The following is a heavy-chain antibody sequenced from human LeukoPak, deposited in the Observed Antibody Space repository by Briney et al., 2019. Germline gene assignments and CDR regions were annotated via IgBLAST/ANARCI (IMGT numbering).Heavy chain of an antibody. V-gene: IGHV3-30-3*01. CDR1: GFTFSSYA. CDR3: ARGRPYWYDSSGYYFR. CDR2: ISYDGSNK. D-gene: IGHD3-22*01. Sequence: GGSLRLSCAASGFTFSSYAMHWVRQAPGKGLEWVAVISYDGSNKYYADSVKGRFTISRDNSKNTLYLQMNSLRAEDTAVYYCARGRPYWYDSSGYYFRWGQGTLVTVSS. J-gene: IGHJ4*02.